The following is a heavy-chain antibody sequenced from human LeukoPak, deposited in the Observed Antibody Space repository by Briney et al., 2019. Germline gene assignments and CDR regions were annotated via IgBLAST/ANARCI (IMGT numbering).Heavy chain of an antibody. CDR3: AGSRLSGSYGPVY. V-gene: IGHV4-34*01. D-gene: IGHD1-26*01. Sequence: SETLSLTCAVYGGSFSGYYWSLIRQPPGKGLEWIGEINHSGSTNYNPSLKSRVTISVDTSKNQFSLKLSSATAADTAVYYCAGSRLSGSYGPVYWGQGTLVTVSS. J-gene: IGHJ4*02. CDR1: GGSFSGYY. CDR2: INHSGST.